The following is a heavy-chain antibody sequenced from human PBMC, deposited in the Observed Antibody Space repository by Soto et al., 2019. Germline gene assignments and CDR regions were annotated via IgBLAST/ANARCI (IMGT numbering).Heavy chain of an antibody. D-gene: IGHD1-20*01. CDR3: ATRGGLTGTEVAFDI. CDR1: GGSISSSSYY. CDR2: IDYSGST. V-gene: IGHV4-39*01. Sequence: QVQLQESGPGLVKPSETLSLTCTVSGGSISSSSYYWGWLRQPPGKGMEWIGSIDYSGSTYYNPSVKSRLTFSDDTSKHRSSQELSSVTPEDTAVYYCATRGGLTGTEVAFDIWGQGTMVTVSS. J-gene: IGHJ3*02.